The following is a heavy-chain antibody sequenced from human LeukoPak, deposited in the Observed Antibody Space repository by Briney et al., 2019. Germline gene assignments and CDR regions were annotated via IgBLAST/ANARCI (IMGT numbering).Heavy chain of an antibody. CDR1: GGSISSGGYS. J-gene: IGHJ6*02. D-gene: IGHD2-15*01. V-gene: IGHV4-30-2*01. CDR3: ARDKILVAGRYYYYYGMDV. Sequence: PQTLSLTCAVSGGSISSGGYSWSWIRQPPGKGLEWIGYIYHSGSTYYNPSLKSRVTISVDRSKNQFSLKLSSVTAADTAVYYCARDKILVAGRYYYYYGMDVWGQGTTVTVSS. CDR2: IYHSGST.